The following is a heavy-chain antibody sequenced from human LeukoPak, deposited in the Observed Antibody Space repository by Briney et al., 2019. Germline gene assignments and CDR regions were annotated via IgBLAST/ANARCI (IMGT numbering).Heavy chain of an antibody. V-gene: IGHV3-48*01. CDR2: ISIDSTTI. Sequence: GGSLRLSCVASGFSFTTYSVHWVRQAPGKGLEWVSYISIDSTTIYYAASAKGRFTISRDNVKNSLYLQMNSLTAEDTAMYYCARDVGYRSWFDPWGQGTLVTVSS. D-gene: IGHD5-18*01. J-gene: IGHJ5*02. CDR1: GFSFTTYS. CDR3: ARDVGYRSWFDP.